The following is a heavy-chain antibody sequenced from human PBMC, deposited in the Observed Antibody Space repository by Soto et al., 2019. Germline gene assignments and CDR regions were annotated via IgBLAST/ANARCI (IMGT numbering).Heavy chain of an antibody. CDR3: ARIMKGYCSSTRCYHYYYYGMDV. J-gene: IGHJ6*02. V-gene: IGHV2-26*01. CDR2: IFSNDEK. CDR1: GFSLSNARMG. Sequence: SGPTLVNPTETLTLTCTVSGFSLSNARMGVSWIRQPPGKALEWLAHIFSNDEKSYSTSLKSRLTISKDTSKSQVVLTMTNMDPVDTATYFFARIMKGYCSSTRCYHYYYYGMDVWGQGTTVTVSS. D-gene: IGHD2-2*01.